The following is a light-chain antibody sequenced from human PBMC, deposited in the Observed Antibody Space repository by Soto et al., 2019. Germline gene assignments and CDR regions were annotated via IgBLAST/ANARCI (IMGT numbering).Light chain of an antibody. J-gene: IGKJ5*01. CDR1: QSISSY. V-gene: IGKV1-39*01. Sequence: DIQMTQSPSSLSASVGDRVTITCRASQSISSYLNWYHQKPGKAPKLLIYAASSLQSGVPSRFSGSGSGTDCTLTISSLQPEDFATYDCQQSYSTSITFGQGTRLEIK. CDR3: QQSYSTSIT. CDR2: AAS.